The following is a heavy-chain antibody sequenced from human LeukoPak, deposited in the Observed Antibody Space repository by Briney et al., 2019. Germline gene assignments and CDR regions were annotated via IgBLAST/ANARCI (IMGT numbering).Heavy chain of an antibody. D-gene: IGHD6-13*01. Sequence: PSETLSLTCTVSGGSISTSNYHWGWIRLPPGKGLEWIGNIYYSGSTFYNPSLNSRVTISLDTSKNQFSLKLSSVTAADTAVFYCARGYSSIRGWFDPWGQGTPVTVSS. CDR2: IYYSGST. V-gene: IGHV4-39*07. J-gene: IGHJ5*02. CDR3: ARGYSSIRGWFDP. CDR1: GGSISTSNYH.